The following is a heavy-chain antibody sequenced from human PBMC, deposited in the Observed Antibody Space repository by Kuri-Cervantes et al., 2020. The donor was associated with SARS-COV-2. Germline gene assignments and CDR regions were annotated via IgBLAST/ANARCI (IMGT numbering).Heavy chain of an antibody. CDR1: GFTFSAYT. Sequence: GESLKISCGASGFTFSAYTMNWVRQAPGKALEWISSISGSRSYIYYADSVRGRFTISRDNAKNSLYLQMNSLRAEDTAVYYYARDLYFDYWGQGTLVTVSS. CDR2: ISGSRSYI. J-gene: IGHJ4*02. CDR3: ARDLYFDY. V-gene: IGHV3-21*01.